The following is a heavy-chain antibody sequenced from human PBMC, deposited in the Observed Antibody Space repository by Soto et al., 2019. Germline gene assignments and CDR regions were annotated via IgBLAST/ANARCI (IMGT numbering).Heavy chain of an antibody. CDR1: GFTFSSYG. CDR3: ARGRYVKTDDGAMGY. Sequence: QVQLVESGGGVVQPGRSLRLSCAASGFTFSSYGMHWVRQAPGKGLEWVAVIWYDGSNKYYADSVKGRFTISRDNSKNALYLQMNSLRAEDTAVYYCARGRYVKTDDGAMGYWGQGTLVTVSS. CDR2: IWYDGSNK. D-gene: IGHD3-16*01. V-gene: IGHV3-33*01. J-gene: IGHJ4*02.